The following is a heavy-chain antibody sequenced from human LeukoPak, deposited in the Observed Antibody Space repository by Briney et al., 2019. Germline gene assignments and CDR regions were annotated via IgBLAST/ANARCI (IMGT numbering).Heavy chain of an antibody. D-gene: IGHD4-11*01. CDR2: IRSKSNGGAP. V-gene: IGHV3-49*03. J-gene: IGHJ3*02. Sequence: GGSLRLSCIASGFTFGDYAMNWFRQAPGKGLEWVGFIRSKSNGGAPDYAASVKGRFTISREDSKNIAYLQMNSLKTEDTAVYYCAREVTTRVFDIWGQGTMVTVSS. CDR1: GFTFGDYA. CDR3: AREVTTRVFDI.